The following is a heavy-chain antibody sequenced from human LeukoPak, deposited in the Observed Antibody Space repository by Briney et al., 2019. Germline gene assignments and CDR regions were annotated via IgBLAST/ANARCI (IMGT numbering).Heavy chain of an antibody. V-gene: IGHV6-1*01. Sequence: PSQTLSLTCAISGDNVSSNSATWSWIRQSPSRGLEWLGRTYNRSKWYSDYAVSVTSRLTINPDTSKNQSSLQLNSVTPDDTAVYYCARGVGAAWNVFDYWGQGTLVAVSS. CDR1: GDNVSSNSAT. CDR2: TYNRSKWYS. CDR3: ARGVGAAWNVFDY. D-gene: IGHD1-1*01. J-gene: IGHJ4*02.